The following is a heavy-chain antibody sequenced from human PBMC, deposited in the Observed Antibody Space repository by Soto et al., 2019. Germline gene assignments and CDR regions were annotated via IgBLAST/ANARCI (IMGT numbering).Heavy chain of an antibody. CDR3: AKLSTEVRFLEWSPGDSYYMDV. D-gene: IGHD3-3*01. CDR2: ISYDGSNK. CDR1: GFTFSSYG. V-gene: IGHV3-30*18. Sequence: GGSLRLSCAASGFTFSSYGMHWVRQAPGKGLEWVAVISYDGSNKYYADSVKGRFTISRDNSKNTLYLQMNSLRAEDTAVYYCAKLSTEVRFLEWSPGDSYYMDVWGKGTTVTVSS. J-gene: IGHJ6*03.